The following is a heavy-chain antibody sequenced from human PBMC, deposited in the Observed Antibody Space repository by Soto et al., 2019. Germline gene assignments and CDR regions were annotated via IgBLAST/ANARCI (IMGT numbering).Heavy chain of an antibody. CDR1: CGSISSSSYY. V-gene: IGHV4-39*01. CDR2: IYYSGST. CDR3: ARHFLVSHGMDV. Sequence: PSETLFLTCTFSCGSISSSSYYWGWIRQPPGKGLEWIGSIYYSGSTYYNPSLKSRVTISVDTSKNQFSLKLSSVTAADTAVYYCARHFLVSHGMDVWGQGTTVTVSS. D-gene: IGHD3-3*01. J-gene: IGHJ6*02.